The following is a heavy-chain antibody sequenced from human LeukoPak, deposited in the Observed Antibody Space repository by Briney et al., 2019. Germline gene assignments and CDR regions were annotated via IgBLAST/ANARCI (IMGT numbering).Heavy chain of an antibody. CDR2: ISAYNGNT. CDR1: GSTFISYG. J-gene: IGHJ4*02. D-gene: IGHD2-2*01. CDR3: ARGYCSSTSCFGFNY. V-gene: IGHV1-18*01. Sequence: ASVKVSCTASGSTFISYGISWVRQAPGQGLEWMGWISAYNGNTNYAQKLQGRVTMTTDTSTSTAYMELRSLRSDDTAVYYCARGYCSSTSCFGFNYWGQGTLVTVSS.